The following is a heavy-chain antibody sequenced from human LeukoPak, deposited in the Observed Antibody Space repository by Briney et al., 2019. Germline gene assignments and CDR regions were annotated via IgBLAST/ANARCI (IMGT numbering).Heavy chain of an antibody. CDR1: GFPFSTSS. D-gene: IGHD6-19*01. CDR2: IYPNGGST. V-gene: IGHV3-23*01. CDR3: TKDVVPDSGWDLDY. Sequence: PGGSLELSCAASGFPFSTSSMTWVRPGPGKGLEWVSSIYPNGGSTFYADSVKGRFTISRDNSKNTLYLQMSSLRTEDTAIYYCTKDVVPDSGWDLDYWGQGTLVTVSS. J-gene: IGHJ4*02.